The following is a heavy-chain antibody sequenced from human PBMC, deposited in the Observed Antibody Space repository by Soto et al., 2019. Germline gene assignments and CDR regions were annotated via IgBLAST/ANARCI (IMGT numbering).Heavy chain of an antibody. D-gene: IGHD1-1*01. CDR3: ARISKCPGTYGMDV. Sequence: SGPTLVNPTQTLTLTRTFSGFSLSTSGMCVSWIRQPPGKALEWLALIDWDDDKYYSTSLKTRLTISKDTSKNQVVLTMTNMDPVDTATYYCARISKCPGTYGMDVWGQGTTVTVSS. J-gene: IGHJ6*02. CDR2: IDWDDDK. CDR1: GFSLSTSGMC. V-gene: IGHV2-70*01.